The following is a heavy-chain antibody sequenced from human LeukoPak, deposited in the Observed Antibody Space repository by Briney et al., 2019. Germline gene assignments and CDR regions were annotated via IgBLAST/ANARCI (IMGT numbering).Heavy chain of an antibody. CDR1: GGSISSGDYY. CDR3: ARVVRWDYYGMDV. Sequence: PSETLSLTCTVSGGSISSGDYYWSWIRQPPGKGLEWIGYIYYSGSTYYNPSLKSRVTISVDTSKNQFSLKLSSVTAADTAVYYCARVVRWDYYGMDVWGQGTTVTVSS. J-gene: IGHJ6*02. V-gene: IGHV4-30-4*01. CDR2: IYYSGST. D-gene: IGHD1-26*01.